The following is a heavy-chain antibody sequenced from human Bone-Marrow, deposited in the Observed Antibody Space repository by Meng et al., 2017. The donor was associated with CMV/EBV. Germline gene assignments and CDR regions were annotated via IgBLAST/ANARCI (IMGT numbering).Heavy chain of an antibody. D-gene: IGHD3-10*01. Sequence: LRLSCAISGDSVSSNSAAWNWIRQSPSRGLEWLGRTYYRSKWYNDYAVSVKSRITINPDTSKNQFSLQLNSVTPEDTAVYYCARDRTYGSGTGGYGMDVWGQGTTVTVSS. J-gene: IGHJ6*02. CDR3: ARDRTYGSGTGGYGMDV. CDR1: GDSVSSNSAA. CDR2: TYYRSKWYN. V-gene: IGHV6-1*01.